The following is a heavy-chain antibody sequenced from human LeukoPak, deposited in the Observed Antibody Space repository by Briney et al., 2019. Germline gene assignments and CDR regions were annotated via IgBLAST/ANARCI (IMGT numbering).Heavy chain of an antibody. CDR1: GGSISSYY. D-gene: IGHD4-17*01. J-gene: IGHJ4*02. Sequence: SETLSLTCTVSGGSISSYYWSWIRQPPGKGLEWIGYIYYSGSTNYNPSLKSRVTISVDTSKNQFSLKLSSVTAADTAVYYCARNRRYGDYIDYWGQGTLVTVSS. CDR2: IYYSGST. V-gene: IGHV4-59*08. CDR3: ARNRRYGDYIDY.